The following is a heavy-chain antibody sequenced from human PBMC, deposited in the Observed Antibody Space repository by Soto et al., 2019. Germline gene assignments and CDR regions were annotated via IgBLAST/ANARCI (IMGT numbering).Heavy chain of an antibody. V-gene: IGHV1-18*01. CDR2: IRTYNGYT. CDR1: GYTFISYG. Sequence: QVQLVQSGAEVKKPGASVKVSCKASGYTFISYGINWVRQAPGQGLEWMGWIRTYNGYTNYAQKLQGRVIMTTDTSTGTAYMELRNLRSDDTAIYYCARDCRLSTSCYRRFDDWGQGTLVTVSS. CDR3: ARDCRLSTSCYRRFDD. J-gene: IGHJ4*02. D-gene: IGHD2-2*01.